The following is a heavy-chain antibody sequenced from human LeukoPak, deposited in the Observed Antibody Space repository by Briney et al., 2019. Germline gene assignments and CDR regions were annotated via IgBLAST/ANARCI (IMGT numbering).Heavy chain of an antibody. J-gene: IGHJ4*02. CDR3: ATSIGWPNVFDH. CDR2: FYHTGST. Sequence: KTSETLSLTCTVSGGSITTYYWTWIRQTPDKGLQFTGSFYHTGSTSYNPSLESAVTIPEDTSKNQISLELRSVTAADTAVYYCATSIGWPNVFDHWGQGILVTVSS. CDR1: GGSITTYY. V-gene: IGHV4-59*01. D-gene: IGHD2-21*01.